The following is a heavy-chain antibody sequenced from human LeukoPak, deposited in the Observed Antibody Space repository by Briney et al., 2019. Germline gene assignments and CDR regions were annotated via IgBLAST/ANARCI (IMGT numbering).Heavy chain of an antibody. D-gene: IGHD3-10*01. CDR2: MNPNTGNT. V-gene: IGHV1-8*02. CDR1: GYTFTGYY. CDR3: ARDGFTLWGNWFDP. J-gene: IGHJ5*02. Sequence: GASVKVSCKASGYTFTGYYMHWVRQATGQGLEWMGWMNPNTGNTDYAQKFQGRVTMTRNTSISTAYMELSSLRSEDTAVYYCARDGFTLWGNWFDPWGQGTPVTVSS.